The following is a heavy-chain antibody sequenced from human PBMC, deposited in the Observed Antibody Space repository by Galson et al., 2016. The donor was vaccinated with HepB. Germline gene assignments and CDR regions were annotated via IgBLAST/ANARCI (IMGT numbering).Heavy chain of an antibody. CDR3: ARRRDILTGYRYYYYGMDV. D-gene: IGHD3-9*01. J-gene: IGHJ6*02. V-gene: IGHV5-51*01. Sequence: QSGAEVKKHGESLKISCKGSGSSFTSYWIGWVRQMPGKGLEWMGIIYPGASDTRYSPSFQGQVTIPAEKSINTAYLQWSSLKASDTATYSCARRRDILTGYRYYYYGMDVWGQGTTVTVSS. CDR2: IYPGASDT. CDR1: GSSFTSYW.